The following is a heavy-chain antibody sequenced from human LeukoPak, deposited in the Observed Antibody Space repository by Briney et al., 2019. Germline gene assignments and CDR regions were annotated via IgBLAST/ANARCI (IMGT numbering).Heavy chain of an antibody. V-gene: IGHV7-4-1*02. Sequence: ASVKVSCKASGYTFTSYAMNWVRQAPGQGLEWMGWINTNTGNPTYAQGFTGRFVISLDTSVSTAYLQISSLKAEDTAVYYCARVLPCCRPGGYDSRGPYWFDPWGQGTLVTVSS. D-gene: IGHD5-12*01. CDR1: GYTFTSYA. J-gene: IGHJ5*02. CDR3: ARVLPCCRPGGYDSRGPYWFDP. CDR2: INTNTGNP.